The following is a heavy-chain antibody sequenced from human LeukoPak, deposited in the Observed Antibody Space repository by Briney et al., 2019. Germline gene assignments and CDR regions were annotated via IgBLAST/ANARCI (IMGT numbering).Heavy chain of an antibody. CDR3: AREDDGGFDY. D-gene: IGHD4-23*01. CDR2: IKQDGSEK. J-gene: IGHJ4*02. Sequence: PGGSLRLSCAASGFTFSSYAMSWVRQAPGKGLEWVANIKQDGSEKYYVDSVKGRFTISRDNAKNSLYLQMNSLRAEDTAVYYCAREDDGGFDYWGQGTLVTVSS. V-gene: IGHV3-7*01. CDR1: GFTFSSYA.